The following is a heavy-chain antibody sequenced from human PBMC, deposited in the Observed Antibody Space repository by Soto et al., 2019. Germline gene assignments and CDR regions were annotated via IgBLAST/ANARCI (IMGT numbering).Heavy chain of an antibody. V-gene: IGHV1-18*01. CDR3: ARLYSSSWTTNWFDP. J-gene: IGHJ5*02. Sequence: QVQLVQSGAEVKKPGASVKVSCKASGYTFTSYGISWVRQAPGQGLEWMGWISAYNGNTNYAQKLQGRVTMTTDTSTSTAYVELRSLRSDDTAVYYCARLYSSSWTTNWFDPWGQGTLVTVSS. CDR1: GYTFTSYG. CDR2: ISAYNGNT. D-gene: IGHD6-13*01.